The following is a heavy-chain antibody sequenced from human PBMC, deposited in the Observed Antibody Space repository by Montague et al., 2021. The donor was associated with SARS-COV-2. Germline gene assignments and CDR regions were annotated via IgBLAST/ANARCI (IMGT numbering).Heavy chain of an antibody. D-gene: IGHD3-9*01. CDR1: GFTFSSYA. CDR3: ARESSSRYYDILTGYDYYYCMDV. CDR2: ISYDGSNK. Sequence: SLRLSCAASGFTFSSYAMHWVRQAPGKGLEWVAVISYDGSNKYYVDSVKGRFTISRDNSKNTLYLQMNSLRAEDTAVYYCARESSSRYYDILTGYDYYYCMDVWGKGTTVTVSS. V-gene: IGHV3-30*04. J-gene: IGHJ6*03.